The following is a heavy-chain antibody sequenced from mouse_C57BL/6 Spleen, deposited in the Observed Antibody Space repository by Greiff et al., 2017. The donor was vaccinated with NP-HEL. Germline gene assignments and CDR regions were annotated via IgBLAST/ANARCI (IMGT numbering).Heavy chain of an antibody. V-gene: IGHV3-6*01. CDR2: ISYDGSN. CDR3: ARRGYGSSYVWYFDV. J-gene: IGHJ1*03. CDR1: GYSITSGYY. D-gene: IGHD1-1*01. Sequence: EVQLQESGPGLVKPSQSLSLTCSVTGYSITSGYYWNWIRQFPGNKLEWMGYISYDGSNNYNPSLKNRISITRDTSKNQFFLKLNSVTTEDTATYYCARRGYGSSYVWYFDVWGTGTTVTVSS.